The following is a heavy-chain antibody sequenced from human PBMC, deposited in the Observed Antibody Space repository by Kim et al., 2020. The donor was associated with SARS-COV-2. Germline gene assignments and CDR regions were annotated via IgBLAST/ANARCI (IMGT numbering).Heavy chain of an antibody. D-gene: IGHD3-22*01. V-gene: IGHV3-23*01. Sequence: GGSLRLSCAASGFTFSSYAMSWVRQAPGKGLEWVSAISGSGGSTYYADSVKGRFTISRDNSKNTLYLQMNSLRAEDTAVYYCAKDRGDYYYDSSGYPLGAFDIWGQGTMVTVSS. CDR2: ISGSGGST. J-gene: IGHJ3*02. CDR1: GFTFSSYA. CDR3: AKDRGDYYYDSSGYPLGAFDI.